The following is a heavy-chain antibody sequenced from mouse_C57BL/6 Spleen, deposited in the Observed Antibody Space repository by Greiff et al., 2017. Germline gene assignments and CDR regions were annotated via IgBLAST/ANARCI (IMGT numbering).Heavy chain of an antibody. CDR2: IYPGDGDT. D-gene: IGHD2-1*01. CDR1: GYAFSSSW. J-gene: IGHJ2*01. Sequence: QVQLQQSGPELVKPGASVKISCKASGYAFSSSWMNWVKQRPGKGLEWIGRIYPGDGDTNYNGKFKGKATLTADKSSSTAYMQLSSLTSEDSAVXFCERYYGNLLDYWGQGTTLTVSS. V-gene: IGHV1-82*01. CDR3: ERYYGNLLDY.